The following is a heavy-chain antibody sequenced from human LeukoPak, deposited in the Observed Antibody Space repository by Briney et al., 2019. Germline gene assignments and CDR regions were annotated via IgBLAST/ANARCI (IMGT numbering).Heavy chain of an antibody. V-gene: IGHV3-48*03. J-gene: IGHJ4*02. CDR2: ISSSGSTI. CDR3: ARESERQWLFRRGIYFDY. Sequence: GGSLRLSCAASGFTFSSYEMNRVHQAPGKGLEWVSYISSSGSTIYYADSVKGRFTISRDNAKNSLYLQMNSLRAEDTAVYYCARESERQWLFRRGIYFDYWGQGTLVTVS. CDR1: GFTFSSYE. D-gene: IGHD6-19*01.